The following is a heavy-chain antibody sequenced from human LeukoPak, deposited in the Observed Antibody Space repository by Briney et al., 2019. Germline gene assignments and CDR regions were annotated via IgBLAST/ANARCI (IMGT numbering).Heavy chain of an antibody. CDR2: ISYDGSNK. V-gene: IGHV3-30*18. J-gene: IGHJ4*02. CDR3: AKEGSYNPFDY. Sequence: PGGSLRLSCEASGFIFSLYGMHWVRQAQGKGLEWVAVISYDGSNKYYADSVKGRFTISRDNSKNTLYLQMTSLRADDTAVYYCAKEGSYNPFDYWGQGTLVTVSS. D-gene: IGHD1-14*01. CDR1: GFIFSLYG.